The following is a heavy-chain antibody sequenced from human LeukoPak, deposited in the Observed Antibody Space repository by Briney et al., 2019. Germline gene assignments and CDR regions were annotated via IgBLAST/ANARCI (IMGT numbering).Heavy chain of an antibody. Sequence: GGSLRLSCAASGFTFSSYEMNWVRQAPGKGLEWASYISSSGSTIYYADSVKGRFTISRDNAKNSLYLQMNSLRAEDTAVYYCAREGFTLDYWGQGTLVTVSS. V-gene: IGHV3-48*03. CDR3: AREGFTLDY. CDR2: ISSSGSTI. J-gene: IGHJ4*02. CDR1: GFTFSSYE.